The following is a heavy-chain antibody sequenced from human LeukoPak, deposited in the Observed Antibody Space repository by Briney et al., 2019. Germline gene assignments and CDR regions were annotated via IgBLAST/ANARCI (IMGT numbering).Heavy chain of an antibody. CDR1: GGTFSSYA. V-gene: IGHV1-69*05. D-gene: IGHD3-22*01. Sequence: PVKVSCKASGGTFSSYAMSWVRQAPGQGLEWMGRIIPIFGTANYAQKFQGRVTITTDESTSTAYMELSSLRSEDTAVYYCARGSAYYYDSSGYFPGLYYYYMDVWGKGTTVTVSS. CDR2: IIPIFGTA. CDR3: ARGSAYYYDSSGYFPGLYYYYMDV. J-gene: IGHJ6*03.